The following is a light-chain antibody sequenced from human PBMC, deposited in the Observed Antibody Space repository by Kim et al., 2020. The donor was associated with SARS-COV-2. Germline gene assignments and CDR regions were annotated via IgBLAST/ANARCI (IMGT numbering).Light chain of an antibody. J-gene: IGKJ2*01. CDR2: GAS. V-gene: IGKV3-20*01. Sequence: EIVLTQSPGTLSLSPGERATLSCRASQSVSSSYLAWYQQKPGQAPRLLIYGASSRATGIPDRFSGSGSGTDFTLTISRLEPEDFAVYYCQQYGSSLFGQGTKLAI. CDR3: QQYGSSL. CDR1: QSVSSSY.